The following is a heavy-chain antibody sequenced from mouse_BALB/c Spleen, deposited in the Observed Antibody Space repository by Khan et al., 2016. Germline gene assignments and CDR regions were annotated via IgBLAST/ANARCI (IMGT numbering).Heavy chain of an antibody. CDR3: AGSSSGYWYYFDY. CDR2: IHYSGST. V-gene: IGHV3-1*02. Sequence: EVQLQESGPDLVKPSQSVSLTCTVTGHSITSHYSWHWIRHFPGNKVEWMGYIHYSGSTDYNPSLKSRTSITRDTSKNQFFLQLNSVTSEDTATXFGAGSSSGYWYYFDYWGQGTTLTVSS. CDR1: GHSITSHYS. D-gene: IGHD3-1*01. J-gene: IGHJ2*01.